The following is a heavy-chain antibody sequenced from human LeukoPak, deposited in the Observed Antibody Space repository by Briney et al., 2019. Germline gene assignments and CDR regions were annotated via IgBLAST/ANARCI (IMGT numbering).Heavy chain of an antibody. J-gene: IGHJ5*02. CDR2: IGGSGANT. CDR1: GGPFSHYY. Sequence: PSETLSLTCAVYGGPFSHYYWTWIRQPPGKGLEWVSAIGGSGANTFYADSVKGRFTISRDNPKNTLYLQMNSLRADDTAVYYCVPGPFGELYSSEWFDPWGQGTLVTVSS. V-gene: IGHV3-23*01. CDR3: VPGPFGELYSSEWFDP. D-gene: IGHD3-16*01.